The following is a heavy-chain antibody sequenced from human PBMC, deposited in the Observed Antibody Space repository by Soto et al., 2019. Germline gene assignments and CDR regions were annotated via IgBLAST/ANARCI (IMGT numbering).Heavy chain of an antibody. D-gene: IGHD3-22*01. Sequence: GGSLRLSCAASGFTVSSNYMSWVRQAPGKGLEWVSVIYSGGSTYYADSVKGRFTISRDNSKNTLYLQMNSLRAEDTALYCCATPGPYDSSGYSFDYWGQGTLVTVSS. CDR1: GFTVSSNY. V-gene: IGHV3-53*01. CDR3: ATPGPYDSSGYSFDY. CDR2: IYSGGST. J-gene: IGHJ4*02.